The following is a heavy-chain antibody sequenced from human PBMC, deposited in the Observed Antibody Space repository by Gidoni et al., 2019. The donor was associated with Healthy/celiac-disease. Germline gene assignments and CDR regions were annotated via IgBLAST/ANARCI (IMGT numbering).Heavy chain of an antibody. CDR3: TSPTGAGVDY. J-gene: IGHJ4*02. V-gene: IGHV3-73*02. CDR2: IRSKANSYAT. CDR1: GFTFSGSA. Sequence: EVQLVESGGGLVQPGGSLKLSCAASGFTFSGSAMHWVRQASGKGLEWVGRIRSKANSYATAYAASVKGRFTISRDDSKNTAYLQMNSLKTEDTAVYYCTSPTGAGVDYWGQGTLVTVSS.